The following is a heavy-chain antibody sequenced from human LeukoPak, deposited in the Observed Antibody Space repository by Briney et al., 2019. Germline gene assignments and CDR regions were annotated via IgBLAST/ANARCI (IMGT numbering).Heavy chain of an antibody. CDR1: GFTFSSYA. CDR3: ARDRGYHVGVLDI. CDR2: ISYDGSNK. J-gene: IGHJ3*02. Sequence: GGSLRLSCAASGFTFSSYAMHWVRQAPGKGLEWVAVISYDGSNKYYADSVKGRFTISRDNSKNTLYLQMNSLRAEDTAVYYCARDRGYHVGVLDIWGQGTMVTVSS. V-gene: IGHV3-30-3*01. D-gene: IGHD2-2*01.